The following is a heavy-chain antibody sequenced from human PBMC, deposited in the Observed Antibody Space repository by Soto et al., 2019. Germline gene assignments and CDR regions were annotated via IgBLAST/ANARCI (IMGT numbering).Heavy chain of an antibody. J-gene: IGHJ4*02. CDR1: GGSMSSGGYY. CDR3: ARGGDGYNCHFDY. CDR2: IYYSVST. V-gene: IGHV4-31*03. Sequence: SETLSLTFTVSGGSMSSGGYYWSWIRQHPGKGLEWIGYIYYSVSTYYNPSLRIRVTFSVDTSKYQFSLKLSSVTDADTAVYYGARGGDGYNCHFDYLRQGTLVTVSS. D-gene: IGHD2-21*01.